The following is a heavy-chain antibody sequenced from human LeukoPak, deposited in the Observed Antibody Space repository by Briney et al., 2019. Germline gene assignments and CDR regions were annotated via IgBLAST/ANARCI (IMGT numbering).Heavy chain of an antibody. CDR1: GGSFSGYY. D-gene: IGHD3-16*02. Sequence: SETLSLTCAVYGGSFSGYYWSWIRQPPGKGLDWIGEINHSGSTNYNPSLKSRVTISVDTSKNQFSLKLSSVTAADTAVYYCARRTYDYIWGSYRHYYFDYWGQGTLVTVSS. CDR3: ARRTYDYIWGSYRHYYFDY. J-gene: IGHJ4*02. V-gene: IGHV4-34*01. CDR2: INHSGST.